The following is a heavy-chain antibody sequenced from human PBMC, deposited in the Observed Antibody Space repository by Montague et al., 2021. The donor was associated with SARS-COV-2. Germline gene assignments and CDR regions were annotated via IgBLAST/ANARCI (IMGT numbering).Heavy chain of an antibody. D-gene: IGHD3-16*02. J-gene: IGHJ4*02. Sequence: KKKTYGGTTDYDAPVKGRFTISRDDSKNTLYLQMNSLKTEDTAVYYCTTERVYDYVWGSYRVTDYWGQGTMVTVSS. CDR2: KKKTYGGTT. CDR3: TTERVYDYVWGSYRVTDY. V-gene: IGHV3-15*01.